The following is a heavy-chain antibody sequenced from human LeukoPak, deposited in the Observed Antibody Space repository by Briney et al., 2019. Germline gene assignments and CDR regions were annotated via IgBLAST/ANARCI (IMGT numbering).Heavy chain of an antibody. Sequence: GGSLRLSCAASGFTFSSYWMSWVRQAPGKGLEWVANIKQDGSEKYYVDSVKGRFTISRDNAKNSLYLQMNSLRAEDTAVYYCARDRPGGYSSGRYWGKYYYYGMDVWGQGTTVTVSS. D-gene: IGHD6-19*01. J-gene: IGHJ6*02. CDR1: GFTFSSYW. V-gene: IGHV3-7*01. CDR3: ARDRPGGYSSGRYWGKYYYYGMDV. CDR2: IKQDGSEK.